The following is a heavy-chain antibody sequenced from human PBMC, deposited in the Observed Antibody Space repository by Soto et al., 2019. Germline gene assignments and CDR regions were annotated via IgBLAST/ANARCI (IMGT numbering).Heavy chain of an antibody. J-gene: IGHJ4*02. D-gene: IGHD3-22*01. CDR3: ARDRYYDSSGGFDY. CDR1: GFTFDDYA. CDR2: ISWNSGSI. Sequence: EVQLVESGGGLVQPGRSLRLSCAASGFTFDDYAMHWVRQAPGKGLEWVSGISWNSGSIGYADSVKGRFTISRDNAKNSLYLQMNSLRAEDTALYYCARDRYYDSSGGFDYWGQGTLVTVSS. V-gene: IGHV3-9*01.